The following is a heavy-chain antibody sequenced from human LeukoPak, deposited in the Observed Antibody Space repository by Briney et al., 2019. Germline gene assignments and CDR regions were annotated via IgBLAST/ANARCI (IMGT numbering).Heavy chain of an antibody. Sequence: PGGSLRLSCAASGFTFSSYAMSWVRQAAGNGLEWVSAISGSGGSTYYADSVKGRFTISRDNSKNTLYLQMNSLRAEDTAVYYCAKYYDSSGYYHFDYWGQGTLVTVSS. CDR1: GFTFSSYA. CDR2: ISGSGGST. D-gene: IGHD3-22*01. V-gene: IGHV3-23*01. J-gene: IGHJ4*02. CDR3: AKYYDSSGYYHFDY.